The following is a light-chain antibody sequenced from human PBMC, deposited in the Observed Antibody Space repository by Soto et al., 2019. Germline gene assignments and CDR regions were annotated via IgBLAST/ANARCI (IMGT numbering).Light chain of an antibody. Sequence: DIQMTQSPSSLSASVGDRFTITCRANQDISYYLAWYQQKQGKVPKLLIYGASTLQSGVPSRFSGSGSGTDFTLTISSLQPEDIATYYCQKYHSAPRTFGQGTKVDIK. CDR3: QKYHSAPRT. CDR1: QDISYY. V-gene: IGKV1-27*01. J-gene: IGKJ1*01. CDR2: GAS.